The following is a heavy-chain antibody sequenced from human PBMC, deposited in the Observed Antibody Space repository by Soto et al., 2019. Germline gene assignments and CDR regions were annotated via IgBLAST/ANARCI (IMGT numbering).Heavy chain of an antibody. CDR1: GFTFSSYS. CDR3: ARVGGGYQLLHAFDI. D-gene: IGHD2-2*01. CDR2: ISSSSSYI. Sequence: PGGSLRLSCAASGFTFSSYSMNWVRQAPGKGLEWASSISSSSSYIYYADSVKGRFTISRDNAKNSLYLQMNSLRAEDTAVYYCARVGGGYQLLHAFDIWGQGTMVTVSS. V-gene: IGHV3-21*01. J-gene: IGHJ3*02.